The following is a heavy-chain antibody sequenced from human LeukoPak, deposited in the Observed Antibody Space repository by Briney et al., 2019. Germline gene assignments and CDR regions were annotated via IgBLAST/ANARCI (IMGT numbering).Heavy chain of an antibody. J-gene: IGHJ4*02. CDR2: VIPMFATA. Sequence: SVKVPCKASGGTFSSYAISWVRQAPGQGLEWMGGVIPMFATANYAPKFQDRVTITADESTSTAYMELRSLRSEDTAVYHCARGLHGDYGYFDYWGQGTLVTVSS. D-gene: IGHD4-17*01. CDR1: GGTFSSYA. CDR3: ARGLHGDYGYFDY. V-gene: IGHV1-69*13.